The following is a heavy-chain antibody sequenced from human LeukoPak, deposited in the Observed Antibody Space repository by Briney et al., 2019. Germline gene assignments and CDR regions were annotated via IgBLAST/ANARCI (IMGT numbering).Heavy chain of an antibody. CDR1: GFTFVDEA. V-gene: IGHV3-49*04. D-gene: IGHD2-21*02. Sequence: GGSLRLSCSASGFTFVDEAINWVRQAPGKGLEWVGFIRSRPFGATTEYAASVRGRFSISRDDSETIAYLQMNSLKTEDKAVYYCTRGRVTSLDSWGQGTLVTVSS. CDR3: TRGRVTSLDS. CDR2: IRSRPFGATT. J-gene: IGHJ5*01.